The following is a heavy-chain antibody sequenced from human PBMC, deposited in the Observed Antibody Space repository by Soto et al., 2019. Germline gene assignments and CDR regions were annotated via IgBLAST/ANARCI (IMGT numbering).Heavy chain of an antibody. Sequence: SETLSLTCAVFGGSLTDHYWTWIRQSPEKGLEWIGEIHPSGSIDYNPSLKSRLTLSLDTSKNEFYLKVASVTAADKAVYFCERGKTSGYGLGPRQLFYCGLDFWGHWTTVTGS. D-gene: IGHD3-22*01. V-gene: IGHV4-34*01. CDR1: GGSLTDHY. CDR3: ERGKTSGYGLGPRQLFYCGLDF. CDR2: IHPSGSI. J-gene: IGHJ6*01.